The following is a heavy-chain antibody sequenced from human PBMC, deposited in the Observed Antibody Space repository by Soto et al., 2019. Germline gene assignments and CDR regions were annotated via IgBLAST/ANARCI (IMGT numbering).Heavy chain of an antibody. CDR1: GYSFTSYW. CDR3: ARTAADGKNYYGLDV. Sequence: GESLKISCKGSGYSFTSYWIGWVRQMPGKGLESMGIIYPGDSDTRYSPSFQGQVTISADKSISTAYLQWSSLKASDTGMYYCARTAADGKNYYGLDVWGHGTAVTVSS. V-gene: IGHV5-51*01. D-gene: IGHD6-13*01. CDR2: IYPGDSDT. J-gene: IGHJ6*02.